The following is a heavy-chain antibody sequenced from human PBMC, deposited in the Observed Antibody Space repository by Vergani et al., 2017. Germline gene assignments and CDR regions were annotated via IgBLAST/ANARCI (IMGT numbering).Heavy chain of an antibody. Sequence: QVQLVESGGGLVKPGGSLRLSCAASGFTFSAYYMSWFRQAPGKALEWVSYISSSGNTIYNADSVKGRFTISRDNAKNSLFLRMNSLRADDTAVYYCARGSRYCTSTSCSPLNVYDIWGQGTMVTVSS. D-gene: IGHD2-2*01. J-gene: IGHJ3*02. CDR2: ISSSGNTI. CDR3: ARGSRYCTSTSCSPLNVYDI. V-gene: IGHV3-11*01. CDR1: GFTFSAYY.